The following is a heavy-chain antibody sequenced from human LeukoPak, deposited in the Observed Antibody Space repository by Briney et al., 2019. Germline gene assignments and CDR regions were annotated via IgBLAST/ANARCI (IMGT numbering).Heavy chain of an antibody. Sequence: SETLSLTCTVSGGPISSHYWTWLRQSPVKGLEWIGDISNSGSTSYNPSLKSRVTISIDTSKNQFSLKLSSVTAADTAVYYCGRDALVGYLAFYYMDVWGKGTTVTVSS. D-gene: IGHD2-15*01. V-gene: IGHV4-59*11. J-gene: IGHJ6*03. CDR2: ISNSGST. CDR3: GRDALVGYLAFYYMDV. CDR1: GGPISSHY.